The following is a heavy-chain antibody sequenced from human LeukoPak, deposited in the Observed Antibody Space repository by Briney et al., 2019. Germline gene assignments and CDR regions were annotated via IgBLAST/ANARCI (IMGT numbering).Heavy chain of an antibody. CDR3: ARDLVVPAAIQGYDAFDI. V-gene: IGHV3-48*01. J-gene: IGHJ3*02. CDR2: ISSSSSTI. CDR1: GFTFSSYS. D-gene: IGHD2-2*01. Sequence: GGSLRLSCAASGFTFSSYSMNWVRQAPGKGLEWVSYISSSSSTIYYADSVKGRFTISRDNAKNSLYLQMNSLRAEDTAVYCCARDLVVPAAIQGYDAFDIWGQGTMVTVSS.